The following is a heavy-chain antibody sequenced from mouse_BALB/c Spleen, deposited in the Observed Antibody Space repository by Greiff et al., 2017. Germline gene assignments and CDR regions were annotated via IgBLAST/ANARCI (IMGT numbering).Heavy chain of an antibody. Sequence: EVQLVESGPGLVKPSQSLSLTCSVTGYSITSGYYWNWIRQFPGNKLEWMGYISYDGSNNYNPSLKNRISITRDTSKNQFFLKLNSVTTEDTATYYCARGPYYYGSSYDAMDYWGQGTSVTVSS. CDR2: ISYDGSN. CDR1: GYSITSGYY. V-gene: IGHV3-6*02. CDR3: ARGPYYYGSSYDAMDY. J-gene: IGHJ4*01. D-gene: IGHD1-1*01.